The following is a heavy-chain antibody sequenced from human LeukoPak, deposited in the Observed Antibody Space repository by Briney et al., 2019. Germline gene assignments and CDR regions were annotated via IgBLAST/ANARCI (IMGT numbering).Heavy chain of an antibody. CDR3: ARVGMQLWSSFDY. D-gene: IGHD5-18*01. CDR1: GFTFSSYS. CDR2: ISSSSSTI. J-gene: IGHJ4*02. Sequence: GGSLRLSCAASGFTFSSYSMNWVRQAPGKGLEWVSYISSSSSTIYYADSVKGRFTISRDSAKNSLYLQMNSLRADDTAVYYCARVGMQLWSSFDYWGQGTLVAVSS. V-gene: IGHV3-48*01.